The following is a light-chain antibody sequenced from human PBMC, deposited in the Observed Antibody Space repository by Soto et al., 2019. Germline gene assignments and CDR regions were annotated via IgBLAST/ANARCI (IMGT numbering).Light chain of an antibody. V-gene: IGKV3-20*01. CDR1: QSVSSSY. J-gene: IGKJ1*01. Sequence: ENVFSQSPCTLSLSPGERATLSCRASQSVSSSYLAWYQQKPGQAPRLLIYGASNRATGIPDRFSGSGSGTDFTLTISRLEPEDFAVYYCQQYGSSPTFGQGTKVDIK. CDR2: GAS. CDR3: QQYGSSPT.